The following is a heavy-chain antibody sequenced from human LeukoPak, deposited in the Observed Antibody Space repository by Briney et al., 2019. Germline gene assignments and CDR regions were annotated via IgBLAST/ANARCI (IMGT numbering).Heavy chain of an antibody. CDR3: ARDRPNNYYYYGMDV. CDR1: GGSFSGYY. Sequence: SETLSLTCAVYGGSFSGYYWSWTRQPPGKGLEWIGEINHSGSTNYNPSLKSRVTISVDTSKNQFSLKLSSVTAADTAVYYCARDRPNNYYYYGMDVWGQGTTVTVSS. V-gene: IGHV4-34*01. J-gene: IGHJ6*02. CDR2: INHSGST.